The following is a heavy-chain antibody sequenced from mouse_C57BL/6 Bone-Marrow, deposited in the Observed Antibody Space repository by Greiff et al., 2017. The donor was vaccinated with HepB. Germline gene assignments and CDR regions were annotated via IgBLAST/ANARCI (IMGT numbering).Heavy chain of an antibody. CDR2: IDPEDGDT. J-gene: IGHJ4*01. CDR1: GFNIKDYY. CDR3: TSWGYYGSSEEGYAMDY. D-gene: IGHD1-1*01. V-gene: IGHV14-1*01. Sequence: VQLKQYGAELVRPGASVKLSCTASGFNIKDYYMHWVKQRPEQGLEWIGRIDPEDGDTEYAPKFQGKATMTADTSSNTAYLQLSSLTSEDTAVYYCTSWGYYGSSEEGYAMDYWGQGTSVTVSS.